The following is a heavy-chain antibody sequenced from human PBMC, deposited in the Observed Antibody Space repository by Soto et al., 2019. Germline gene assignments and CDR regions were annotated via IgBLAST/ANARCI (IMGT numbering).Heavy chain of an antibody. D-gene: IGHD3-22*01. CDR1: GYIFNTYW. Sequence: GESLNLSCNGSGYIFNTYWICSVRQMAGKGPEWMGIIYPYGSDTRYSPSFQGQVTISVDKSISTAYLQWSSLKASDTAMYYCARAVVVFSGSIRAFDVWGQRKMVSV. J-gene: IGHJ3*01. CDR3: ARAVVVFSGSIRAFDV. V-gene: IGHV5-51*01. CDR2: IYPYGSDT.